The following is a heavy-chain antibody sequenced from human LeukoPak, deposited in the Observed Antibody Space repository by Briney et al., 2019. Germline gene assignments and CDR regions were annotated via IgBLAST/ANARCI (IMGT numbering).Heavy chain of an antibody. CDR3: ARHAGVQYDFWSGYLPHWFDP. CDR1: GGSFSGYY. D-gene: IGHD3-3*01. V-gene: IGHV4-34*01. J-gene: IGHJ5*02. CDR2: INHSGST. Sequence: SETLSLTCAVYGGSFSGYYWSWIRQPPGKGLEWIGEINHSGSTNYNPSLKSRVTISIDTSKNQFSLKLSSVTAADTAVYYCARHAGVQYDFWSGYLPHWFDPWGQGTLVTVSS.